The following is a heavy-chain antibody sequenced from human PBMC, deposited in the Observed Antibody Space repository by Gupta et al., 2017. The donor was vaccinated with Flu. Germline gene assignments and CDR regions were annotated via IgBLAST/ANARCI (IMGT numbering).Heavy chain of an antibody. CDR1: SNYE. D-gene: IGHD2-8*02. V-gene: IGHV3-48*03. J-gene: IGHJ4*02. CDR3: ASLLVY. CDR2: ISSSGRTI. Sequence: SNYEMNWCRQAPGKGLEWVSKISSSGRTIDYADSVKGRFTISRDNAKNSLYLQMNSLRAEDTAVYYCASLLVYWGQGTLVTVSS.